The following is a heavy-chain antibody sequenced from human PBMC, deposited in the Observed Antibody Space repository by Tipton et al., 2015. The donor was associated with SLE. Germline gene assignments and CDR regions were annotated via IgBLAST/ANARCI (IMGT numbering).Heavy chain of an antibody. CDR3: ARGYYESNGYYSFDY. J-gene: IGHJ4*02. V-gene: IGHV4-59*08. D-gene: IGHD3-22*01. CDR1: GGSISSYY. Sequence: TLSLTCTVSGGSISSYYWSWVRQPPGKGLEWIGYIYYTGSANYNPSLKSRVTMSVDTSKNQFSLKLSSVTAADTAVYHCARGYYESNGYYSFDYWGLGALVTVSS. CDR2: IYYTGSA.